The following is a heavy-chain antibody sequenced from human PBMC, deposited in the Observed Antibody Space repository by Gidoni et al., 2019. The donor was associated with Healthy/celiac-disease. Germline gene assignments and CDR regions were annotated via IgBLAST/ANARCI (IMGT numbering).Heavy chain of an antibody. D-gene: IGHD6-19*01. J-gene: IGHJ4*02. CDR1: GGSISSYY. V-gene: IGHV4-59*01. CDR3: ARWGHSSRYFDY. CDR2: IYYSGST. Sequence: QVQLLESGPGLVKPSETLSLTCTVPGGSISSYYWSWIRQPPGKGLEWIGYIYYSGSTNYNPSLKSRVTISVDTSKNQFSLKLSSVTAADTAVYYCARWGHSSRYFDYWGQGTLVTVSS.